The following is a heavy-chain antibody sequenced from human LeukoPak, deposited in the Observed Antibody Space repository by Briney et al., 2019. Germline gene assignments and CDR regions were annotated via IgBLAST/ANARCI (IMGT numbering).Heavy chain of an antibody. CDR1: GYSISSAYY. Sequence: PSETLSLTCAVSGYSISSAYYWGWIRQPPGKGLEWIGSILHSGSTYYNPSLKSRVTISVDTSKNHFSLKLTSVTAADTAVYYCARDRGVRGETDFWGQGTLVTVSS. D-gene: IGHD3-10*01. CDR3: ARDRGVRGETDF. CDR2: ILHSGST. V-gene: IGHV4-38-2*02. J-gene: IGHJ4*02.